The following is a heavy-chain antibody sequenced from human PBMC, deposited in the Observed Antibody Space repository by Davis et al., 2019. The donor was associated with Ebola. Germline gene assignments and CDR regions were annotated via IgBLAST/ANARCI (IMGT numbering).Heavy chain of an antibody. CDR2: INHSGST. CDR1: GGSFSAYW. Sequence: SETLSLTCAVYGGSFSAYWWTWVRQSPGKGLEWIGEINHSGSTNYNPSLKSRVTISVDTSKNQFSLKLSSVTAADTAVYYCARQPSGYDCVDYWGQGTLVTVSS. D-gene: IGHD5-12*01. V-gene: IGHV4-34*01. CDR3: ARQPSGYDCVDY. J-gene: IGHJ4*02.